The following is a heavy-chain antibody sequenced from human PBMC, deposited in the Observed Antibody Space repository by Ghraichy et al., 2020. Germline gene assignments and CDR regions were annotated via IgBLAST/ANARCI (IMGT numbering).Heavy chain of an antibody. CDR2: LSGSGGTT. Sequence: LSLTCAASGFTFKSYAMGWVRQAPAKGLEWVSSLSGSGGTTYYADSVKGRFTISRDNSKNTQYLQMNSLRAEDTAMYYCARSRSDWFGAFDIWGQGTMVTVSS. CDR1: GFTFKSYA. CDR3: ARSRSDWFGAFDI. V-gene: IGHV3-23*01. D-gene: IGHD6-19*01. J-gene: IGHJ3*02.